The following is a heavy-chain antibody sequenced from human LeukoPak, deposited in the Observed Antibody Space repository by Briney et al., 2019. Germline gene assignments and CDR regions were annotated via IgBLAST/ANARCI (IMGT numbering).Heavy chain of an antibody. CDR3: ATDSCSGGSCYGMDV. Sequence: ASVKVSCKVSGYTLTELSMHWVRQAPGKGLEWMGGFDPEDGETIYAQKFQGRVTMTEDTSTDTAYMELSSLGSEDTAVYYCATDSCSGGSCYGMDVWGQGTTVTVSS. CDR2: FDPEDGET. V-gene: IGHV1-24*01. CDR1: GYTLTELS. J-gene: IGHJ6*02. D-gene: IGHD2-15*01.